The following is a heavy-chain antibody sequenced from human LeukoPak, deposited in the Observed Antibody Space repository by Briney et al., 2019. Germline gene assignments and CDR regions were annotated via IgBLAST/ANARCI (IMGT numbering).Heavy chain of an antibody. CDR1: GFTFSGFA. Sequence: GGSLRLSCAASGFTFSGFAMDWVRQAPGKGLEWVAVIWYDGSNKYYADSVKGRFTISRDNSKNTLYLQMNSLRAEDTAVYYCARDHPDNWGQGTLVTVSS. V-gene: IGHV3-33*08. CDR2: IWYDGSNK. J-gene: IGHJ4*02. CDR3: ARDHPDN.